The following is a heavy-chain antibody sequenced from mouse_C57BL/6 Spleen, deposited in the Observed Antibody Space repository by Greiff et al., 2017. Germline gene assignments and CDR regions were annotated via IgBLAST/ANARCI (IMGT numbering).Heavy chain of an antibody. V-gene: IGHV5-6*02. CDR2: ISSGGSYT. CDR3: ARAHYDYDEDYAMDY. CDR1: GFTFSSYG. J-gene: IGHJ4*01. Sequence: EVMLVESGGDLVKPGGSLKLSCAASGFTFSSYGMSWVRQTPDKRLEWVATISSGGSYTYYPDSVKGRFTISRDNAKNTLYLQMSSLKSEDTAMYYCARAHYDYDEDYAMDYWGQGTSVTVSS. D-gene: IGHD2-4*01.